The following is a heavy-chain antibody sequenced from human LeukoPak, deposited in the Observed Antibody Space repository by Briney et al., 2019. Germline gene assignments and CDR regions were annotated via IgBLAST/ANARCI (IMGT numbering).Heavy chain of an antibody. J-gene: IGHJ6*03. CDR3: ARGYCSGGSCYSPYYYSYMDF. Sequence: SETLSLTCTVSGGSISSSSYYWGWIRQPPGTGLEWIVSSNYSGSTYYNPSRKSRITISVYRDKNQFTLKLSTVTATDTDVYYCARGYCSGGSCYSPYYYSYMDFWGKGTTVTVSS. CDR2: SNYSGST. V-gene: IGHV4-39*06. CDR1: GGSISSSSYY. D-gene: IGHD2-15*01.